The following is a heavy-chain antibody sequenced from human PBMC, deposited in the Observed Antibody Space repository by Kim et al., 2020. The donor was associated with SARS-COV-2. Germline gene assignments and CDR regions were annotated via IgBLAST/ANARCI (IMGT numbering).Heavy chain of an antibody. Sequence: SETLSLTCTVSGGSISSSSYYWGWIRQPPGKGLEWIGSIYYSGSTYYNPSLKSRVTISVDTSKNQFSLKLSSVTAADTAVYYCARPRDYRNWFDPWGQGTLVTVSS. V-gene: IGHV4-39*01. CDR3: ARPRDYRNWFDP. J-gene: IGHJ5*02. D-gene: IGHD4-17*01. CDR2: IYYSGST. CDR1: GGSISSSSYY.